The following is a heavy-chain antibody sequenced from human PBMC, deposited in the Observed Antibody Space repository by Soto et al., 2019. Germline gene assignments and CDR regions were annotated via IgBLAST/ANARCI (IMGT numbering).Heavy chain of an antibody. Sequence: ASVKVSCKASGYTFTGYYMHWVRQAPGQGLEWMGWINPNSGGTNYAQKFQGWVTMTRDTSISTAYMELSRLRSDDTAVYYCARVVAAAGLGHYYYGMDVWGQGTTVTVSS. CDR2: INPNSGGT. D-gene: IGHD6-13*01. J-gene: IGHJ6*02. CDR3: ARVVAAAGLGHYYYGMDV. CDR1: GYTFTGYY. V-gene: IGHV1-2*04.